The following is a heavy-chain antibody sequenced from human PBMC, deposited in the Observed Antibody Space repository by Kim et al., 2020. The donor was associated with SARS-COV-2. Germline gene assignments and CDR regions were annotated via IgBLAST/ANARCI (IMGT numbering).Heavy chain of an antibody. CDR1: GFTFDDYA. Sequence: GGSLRLSCAASGFTFDDYAMHWVRQAPGKGLEWVSLISGYGGSTYYADSVKGRFTISRDNSKNSLYLQMNSLRTEDTALYYSAKCALRPIFGVVIEDYYGMDVWGQWTTVTVSS. CDR3: AKCALRPIFGVVIEDYYGMDV. CDR2: ISGYGGST. D-gene: IGHD3-3*01. V-gene: IGHV3-43*02. J-gene: IGHJ6*02.